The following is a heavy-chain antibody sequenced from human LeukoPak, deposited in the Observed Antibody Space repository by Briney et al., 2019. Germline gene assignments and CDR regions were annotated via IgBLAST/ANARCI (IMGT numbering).Heavy chain of an antibody. Sequence: VASVKVSCKASGYTFTGYYMHWVRQAPGQGLEWMGWINPNSGGTNYAQKFQGRVTMTRDTSISTAYMELSRLRSDDTAVYYCARGSKSYGSGWYWGDYWGQGTLVTVSS. CDR1: GYTFTGYY. CDR3: ARGSKSYGSGWYWGDY. D-gene: IGHD6-19*01. CDR2: INPNSGGT. V-gene: IGHV1-2*02. J-gene: IGHJ4*02.